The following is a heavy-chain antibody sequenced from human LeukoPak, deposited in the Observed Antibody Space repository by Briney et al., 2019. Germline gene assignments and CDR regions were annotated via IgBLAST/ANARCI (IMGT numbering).Heavy chain of an antibody. Sequence: GGSLRLSCAASGFTFSDYYMSWIRQAPGKGLEWVSYISSSGNIIYYADSVKGRFTISRDNAKNSLYLQMNSLRAEDTAVYYCAKDPRSNYYDSSGYYLGYFDYWGQGTLVTVSS. D-gene: IGHD3-22*01. CDR3: AKDPRSNYYDSSGYYLGYFDY. J-gene: IGHJ4*02. CDR1: GFTFSDYY. V-gene: IGHV3-11*04. CDR2: ISSSGNII.